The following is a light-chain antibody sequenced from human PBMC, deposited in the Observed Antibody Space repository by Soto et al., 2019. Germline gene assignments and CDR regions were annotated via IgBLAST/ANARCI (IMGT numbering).Light chain of an antibody. V-gene: IGKV3-11*01. CDR3: QQRTSWPQT. J-gene: IGKJ1*01. Sequence: EIVLTQSPATLSLSPGESATLSCRTSQHVSTFIAWYQQKPGQPPRLLITDASDRVPGIPARFSGSGSGTDFTLTISSLEPDDFAVYYCQQRTSWPQTFGQGTRV. CDR1: QHVSTF. CDR2: DAS.